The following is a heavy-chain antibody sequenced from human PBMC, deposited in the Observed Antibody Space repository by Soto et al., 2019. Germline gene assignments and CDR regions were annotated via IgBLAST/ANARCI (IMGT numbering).Heavy chain of an antibody. D-gene: IGHD3-22*01. V-gene: IGHV3-7*05. CDR3: ARSSPDSSGYYYYYYGMDV. Sequence: LRLSCAASGFTFSSYWMSWVRQAPGKGLEWVANIKQDGSEKYYVDSVKGRFTISRDNAKNSLYLQMNSLRAEDTAVYYCARSSPDSSGYYYYYYGMDVWGQGTTVTVSS. CDR2: IKQDGSEK. CDR1: GFTFSSYW. J-gene: IGHJ6*02.